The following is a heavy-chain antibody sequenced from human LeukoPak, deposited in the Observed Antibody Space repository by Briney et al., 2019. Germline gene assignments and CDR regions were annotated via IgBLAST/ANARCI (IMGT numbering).Heavy chain of an antibody. Sequence: EASVKVSCKASGYTFTSYDINWVRQAAGQGLEWMGYMNANSGNAGYAQKFQGRVTITRNTSISTAYMELSSLRSEDTAVYYCARLLRREDYWGQGTLVTVSS. CDR2: MNANSGNA. CDR3: ARLLRREDY. J-gene: IGHJ4*02. CDR1: GYTFTSYD. V-gene: IGHV1-8*03.